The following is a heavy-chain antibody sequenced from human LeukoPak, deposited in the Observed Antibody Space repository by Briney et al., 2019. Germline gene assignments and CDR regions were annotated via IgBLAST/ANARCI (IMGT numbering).Heavy chain of an antibody. CDR2: ISYDGSNK. V-gene: IGHV3-30*18. D-gene: IGHD5-18*01. CDR3: AKPFHTAMAHAFDI. Sequence: PGGSLRLSCAASGFTFSSYGMHWVRHAPGKGLEWVAVISYDGSNKYYADSVKGQFTISRDNSKNTLYLQMNSLRAEDTAVYYCAKPFHTAMAHAFDIWGQGTMVTVSS. CDR1: GFTFSSYG. J-gene: IGHJ3*02.